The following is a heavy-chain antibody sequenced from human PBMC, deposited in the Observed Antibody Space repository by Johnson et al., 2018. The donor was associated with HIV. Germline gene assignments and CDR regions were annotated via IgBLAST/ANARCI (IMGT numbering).Heavy chain of an antibody. CDR2: ISWNSGTI. V-gene: IGHV3-9*01. J-gene: IGHJ3*02. Sequence: VQLVESGGGVVQPGRSLRLSCAASGFTFSSYAMHWVRQAPGKGLEWVSGISWNSGTIDFVDSLKGRFTISRDNSKNTLYLQMNSLRAEDTAVYYCATELSLLRDAFDIWGQGTMVTVSS. CDR1: GFTFSSYA. CDR3: ATELSLLRDAFDI. D-gene: IGHD3-16*02.